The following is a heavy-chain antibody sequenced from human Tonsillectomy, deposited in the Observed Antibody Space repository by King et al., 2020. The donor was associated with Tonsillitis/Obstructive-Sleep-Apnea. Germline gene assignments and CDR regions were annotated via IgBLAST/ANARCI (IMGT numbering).Heavy chain of an antibody. Sequence: LPLQESGPGLVKPSGTLSLTCAVSGDSISSNNWWSWVRQPPGKGLEWLGEIYHSGSTTYSPSLKSRLTISVDKSKNQFSLKLNSVTAADTAVYYCARHRRDYGFDYWGQGTLVPVSS. J-gene: IGHJ4*02. D-gene: IGHD4-17*01. CDR3: ARHRRDYGFDY. CDR1: GDSISSNNW. CDR2: IYHSGST. V-gene: IGHV4-4*02.